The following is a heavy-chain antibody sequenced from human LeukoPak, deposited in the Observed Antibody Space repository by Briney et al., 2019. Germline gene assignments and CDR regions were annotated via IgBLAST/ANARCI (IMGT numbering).Heavy chain of an antibody. D-gene: IGHD3-22*01. CDR2: ISGSGGST. CDR3: AKTRMGKDSSGYYYPNAFDY. V-gene: IGHV3-23*01. Sequence: LAGGSLRLSCAASGFTFSSYAMSWVRQAPEKGLEWVSAISGSGGSTYYADSVKGRFTISRDNSKNTLYLQMNSLRAEDTAVYYCAKTRMGKDSSGYYYPNAFDYWGQGTLVTVSS. J-gene: IGHJ4*02. CDR1: GFTFSSYA.